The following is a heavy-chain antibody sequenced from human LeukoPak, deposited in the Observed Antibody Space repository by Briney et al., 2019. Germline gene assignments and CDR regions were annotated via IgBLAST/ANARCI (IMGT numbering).Heavy chain of an antibody. CDR1: GFTFSSYG. CDR3: ARTYGSGGSYGMDV. CDR2: ISCSSNYI. D-gene: IGHD3-10*01. Sequence: PGGSLRLSCAASGFTFSSYGLNWVRQAPGKGLEWVSSISCSSNYIYYADSLKGRFTISRDNAKNSLYLQMNSLRAEDTAVYYCARTYGSGGSYGMDVWGQGTTVTVSS. J-gene: IGHJ6*02. V-gene: IGHV3-21*01.